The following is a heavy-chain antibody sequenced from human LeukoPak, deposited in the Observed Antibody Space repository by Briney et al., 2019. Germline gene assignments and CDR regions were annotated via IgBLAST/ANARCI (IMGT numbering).Heavy chain of an antibody. CDR1: GGTFSSYA. CDR2: IIPIFGTA. D-gene: IGHD3-10*01. Sequence: ASVKVSCKASGGTFSSYAISWVRQAPGQGLEWMGGIIPIFGTANYAQKFQGRVTITADESTSTAYMELSSLRSEDTAVYYCASGKYYYGSGSYPYGGYYFDYWGQGTLVTVSS. CDR3: ASGKYYYGSGSYPYGGYYFDY. V-gene: IGHV1-69*13. J-gene: IGHJ4*02.